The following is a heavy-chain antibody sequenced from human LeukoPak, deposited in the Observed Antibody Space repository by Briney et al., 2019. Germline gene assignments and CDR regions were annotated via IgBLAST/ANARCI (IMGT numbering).Heavy chain of an antibody. V-gene: IGHV3-23*01. CDR2: IIPSGHTT. Sequence: GGSLRLSCVASGFTFSSHGMNWVRQAPGKGLEWVSGIIPSGHTTYYADSVRGRFTISRDNSRNTVYLQMNSLRAEDTAVYYCAKDRDAYSSGWSEFDYWGQGTLVTVSS. CDR1: GFTFSSHG. D-gene: IGHD6-19*01. J-gene: IGHJ4*02. CDR3: AKDRDAYSSGWSEFDY.